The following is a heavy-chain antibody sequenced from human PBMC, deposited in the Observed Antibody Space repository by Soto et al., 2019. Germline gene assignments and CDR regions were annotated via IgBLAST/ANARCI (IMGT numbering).Heavy chain of an antibody. V-gene: IGHV3-23*01. J-gene: IGHJ4*02. CDR1: GLTFSNYG. CDR2: ISGSGGRT. CDR3: AKEMIASTLADFFDY. Sequence: EVQLLESGGGLIQPGGSLRLSCEASGLTFSNYGMTWVRLAPGKGLEWVSTISGSGGRTFYADPVKGRFTISRDNSKNTPYLQMKSLRAEDTAVYYCAKEMIASTLADFFDYWGQGTLVTVSS. D-gene: IGHD2-21*01.